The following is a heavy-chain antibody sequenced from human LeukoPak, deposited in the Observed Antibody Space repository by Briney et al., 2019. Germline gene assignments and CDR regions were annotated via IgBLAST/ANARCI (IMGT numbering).Heavy chain of an antibody. V-gene: IGHV4-59*01. CDR2: IYYSGNT. D-gene: IGHD3-10*01. Sequence: SETLSLTCTVSGGSISGYYWSWIRQPPGKGLEWIGDIYYSGNTNYNPSLKSRVTISVDTSKNQFSLKLTSVTAADTAVYYCARAPWFGEFWFGDWGQGTLVTVSS. J-gene: IGHJ4*02. CDR3: ARAPWFGEFWFGD. CDR1: GGSISGYY.